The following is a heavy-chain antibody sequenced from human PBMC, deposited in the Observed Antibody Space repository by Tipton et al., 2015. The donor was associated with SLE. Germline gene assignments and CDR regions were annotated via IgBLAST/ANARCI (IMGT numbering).Heavy chain of an antibody. V-gene: IGHV3-23*01. Sequence: SLRLSCAASGFNFQAYAMSWVRQAPGKGLEWVSTVSGGGTRTFYADSVKGRFTFFRDNSRSSLSLEMASLRVEDTAMYYCTKSKGDGDKYYYYGMDAWGQGTAVTVSS. CDR2: VSGGGTRT. CDR3: TKSKGDGDKYYYYGMDA. J-gene: IGHJ6*02. CDR1: GFNFQAYA. D-gene: IGHD4-17*01.